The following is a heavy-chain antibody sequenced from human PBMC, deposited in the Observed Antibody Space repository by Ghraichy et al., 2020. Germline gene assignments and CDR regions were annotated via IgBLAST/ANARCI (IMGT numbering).Heavy chain of an antibody. CDR1: GFTFSSYD. CDR2: ISSDSNGANT. V-gene: IGHV3-64D*09. J-gene: IGHJ4*02. D-gene: IGHD6-19*01. CDR3: VRTGVAVAGVDC. Sequence: GSLRLSCSASGFTFSSYDMHWVRQAPGKGLEYVSAISSDSNGANTYYADSMKGRFTISRDNSKNSLYLQMSSLRADDTAVYYCVRTGVAVAGVDCWGQGTLVTVSS.